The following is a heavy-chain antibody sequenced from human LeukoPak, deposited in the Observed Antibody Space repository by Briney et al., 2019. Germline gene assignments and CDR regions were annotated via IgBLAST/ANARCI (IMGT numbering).Heavy chain of an antibody. CDR1: GFTVSSNY. V-gene: IGHV3-66*01. D-gene: IGHD3-22*01. CDR2: IYSGGST. J-gene: IGHJ4*02. CDR3: ARGGLYYYDSSGTSFDY. Sequence: GGSLRLSCAASGFTVSSNYMTWVRQAPGKGLEWVSLIYSGGSTYYADSVKGRFTISRDNSKNTLYLQMGSLRAEDMAVYYCARGGLYYYDSSGTSFDYWGQGTLVTVSS.